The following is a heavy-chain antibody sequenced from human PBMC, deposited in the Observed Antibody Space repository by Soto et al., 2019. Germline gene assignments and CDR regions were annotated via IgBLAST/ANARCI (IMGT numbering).Heavy chain of an antibody. J-gene: IGHJ6*02. V-gene: IGHV3-7*01. CDR1: GFTLRDYW. CDR3: AKVVRSYFYGMDV. Sequence: GGSLRLSCASSGFTLRDYWMCWVRQAPGKGLEWVANIRQDGSQRYYLDSVKGRFIISRDNSKNTLFLQMNSLRDEDTAVYYCAKVVRSYFYGMDVWGQGTTVTVSS. CDR2: IRQDGSQR.